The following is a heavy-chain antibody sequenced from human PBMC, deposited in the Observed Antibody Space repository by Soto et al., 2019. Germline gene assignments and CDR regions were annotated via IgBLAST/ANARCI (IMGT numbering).Heavy chain of an antibody. CDR1: GGTFSSFT. J-gene: IGHJ3*02. CDR2: FMPILGAA. CDR3: ARGNAFDI. V-gene: IGHV1-69*13. Sequence: ASVKVSCKASGGTFSSFTVNWIRQAPGQGLEWMGGFMPILGAANYAPKFQGRVTTIADESTNTGYMELSSLRSEDTAIYYCARGNAFDIWGQGTMVTVSS.